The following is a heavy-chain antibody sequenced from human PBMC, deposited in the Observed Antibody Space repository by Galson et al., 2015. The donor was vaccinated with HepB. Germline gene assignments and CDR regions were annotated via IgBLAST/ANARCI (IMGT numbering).Heavy chain of an antibody. J-gene: IGHJ5*02. CDR1: GGSLNYYY. CDR3: ARGGAENAFDV. Sequence: TLSLTCTVSGGSLNYYYWTWIRQPPGKGLQFIGYIYYSGTTSYNPSLKSRLTISVDTSKNQFSLRLSSVSAADTATYYCARGGAENAFDVWGQGTLVAVSS. CDR2: IYYSGTT. V-gene: IGHV4-59*01.